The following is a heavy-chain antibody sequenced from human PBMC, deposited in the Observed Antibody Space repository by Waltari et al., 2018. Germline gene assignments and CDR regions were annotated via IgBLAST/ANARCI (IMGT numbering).Heavy chain of an antibody. J-gene: IGHJ3*02. CDR1: GYPFIGYH. V-gene: IGHV1-2*02. D-gene: IGHD1-1*01. CDR2: INPNSGGT. CDR3: ASGKTIVQFDM. Sequence: QVQLVQSGGEAKKPGASVKVSCKASGYPFIGYHMHWARQAPGQGLEWMGWINPNSGGTNYAQKFQGRVTMTRDTSISTAYMELTRLRSDDTAVYYCASGKTIVQFDMWGQGTMVTVSS.